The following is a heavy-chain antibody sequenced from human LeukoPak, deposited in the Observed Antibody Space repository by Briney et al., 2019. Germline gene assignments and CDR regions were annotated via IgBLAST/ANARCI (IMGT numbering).Heavy chain of an antibody. CDR3: ARLGSDAFDI. Sequence: PGGSLRLSCAASGFSFSNCSMNWVRQAPGKGLEWVAVIYSGGSTYYADSVKGRFTISRDNSKNTLYLQMNSLRAEDTAVYYCARLGSDAFDIWGQGTMVTVSS. CDR2: IYSGGST. V-gene: IGHV3-53*01. J-gene: IGHJ3*02. D-gene: IGHD3-10*01. CDR1: GFSFSNCS.